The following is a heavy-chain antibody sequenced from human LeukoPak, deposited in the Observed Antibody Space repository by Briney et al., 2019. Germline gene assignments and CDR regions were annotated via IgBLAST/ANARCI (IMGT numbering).Heavy chain of an antibody. CDR3: ARDADGASAFDY. D-gene: IGHD6-13*01. V-gene: IGHV3-11*01. Sequence: GGSLRLSCAASGFTFSDYYMSWIRQAPGKGLEWVSYISSGSTIYYADSVKGRFTISRDNAKNSLYLQMNSLRAEDTAVYYCARDADGASAFDYWGQGTLVTVSS. CDR2: ISSGSTI. J-gene: IGHJ4*02. CDR1: GFTFSDYY.